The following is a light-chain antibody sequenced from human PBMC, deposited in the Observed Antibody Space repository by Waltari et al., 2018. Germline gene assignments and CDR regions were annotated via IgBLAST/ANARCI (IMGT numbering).Light chain of an antibody. CDR2: EVT. V-gene: IGLV2-23*02. Sequence: QSALTQPASVSGSPGQSITISCAGTSSDVGTYNVVSWYQQHPGKVPKLIIYEVTQRPSGVSDRFSGSKSCNTASLTISGLQPEDEANYYCCSYAGGGTPRLLFGGGTEVTVL. CDR3: CSYAGGGTPRLL. J-gene: IGLJ2*01. CDR1: SSDVGTYNV.